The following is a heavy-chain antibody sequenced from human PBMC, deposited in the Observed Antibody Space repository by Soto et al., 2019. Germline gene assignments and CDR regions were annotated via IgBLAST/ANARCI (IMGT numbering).Heavy chain of an antibody. V-gene: IGHV1-69*04. CDR1: GGDLTNSG. D-gene: IGHD6-13*01. Sequence: QVHLVQSGAEMKKPGSSVKVSCKVSGGDLTNSGISWVRQAPGQGLEWMGGIFPLLAMVDYSQKFQGRVTIPPDQTQNTAYKDLGRLKSGRTAVYYWGKGDRAGFKSWGQGTLVIVSS. J-gene: IGHJ5*02. CDR2: IFPLLAMV. CDR3: GKGDRAGFKS.